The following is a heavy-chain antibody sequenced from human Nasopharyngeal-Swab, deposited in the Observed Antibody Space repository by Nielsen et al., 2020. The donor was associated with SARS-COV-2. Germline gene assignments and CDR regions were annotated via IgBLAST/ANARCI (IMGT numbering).Heavy chain of an antibody. D-gene: IGHD3-22*01. CDR1: GYTFTGYY. Sequence: ASVKVSCKASGYTFTGYYMHWVRQAPGQGLEWMGRINPNSGGTNYAQKFQGRVTMTRDTSISTAYMELSRLRSDDTAVYYCARGKPLYDSNGYYFDYWGQGTLVTVSS. CDR2: INPNSGGT. J-gene: IGHJ4*02. CDR3: ARGKPLYDSNGYYFDY. V-gene: IGHV1-2*06.